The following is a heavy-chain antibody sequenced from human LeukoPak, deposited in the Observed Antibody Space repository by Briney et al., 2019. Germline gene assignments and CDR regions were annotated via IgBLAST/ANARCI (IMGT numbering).Heavy chain of an antibody. D-gene: IGHD1-26*01. CDR2: INPNSGDT. CDR1: GYTFTGYY. J-gene: IGHJ4*02. Sequence: ASVKVSCKSSGYTFTGYYMHWVGQAPGQGLEGMGWINPNSGDTKYEQSVHGRVTMTRDTSISTIYMGLSRLRSDDTAVYYCAGGIGRYSSSYFDYWGQGTLVTVSS. CDR3: AGGIGRYSSSYFDY. V-gene: IGHV1-2*02.